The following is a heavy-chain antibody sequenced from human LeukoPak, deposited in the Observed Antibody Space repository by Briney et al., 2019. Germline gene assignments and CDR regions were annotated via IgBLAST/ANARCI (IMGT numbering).Heavy chain of an antibody. V-gene: IGHV4-59*08. CDR1: GGSISSYY. CDR2: MYYRGST. Sequence: SETLSLTCTVSGGSISSYYWSWIRQPPGKGLEWIGFMYYRGSTNYNPSLKSRVTISVDTSKNQFSLKLSSVTAADTAVYYCARHCSGGSCYSWGYNNWFDPWGQGTLVTVSS. D-gene: IGHD2-15*01. CDR3: ARHCSGGSCYSWGYNNWFDP. J-gene: IGHJ5*02.